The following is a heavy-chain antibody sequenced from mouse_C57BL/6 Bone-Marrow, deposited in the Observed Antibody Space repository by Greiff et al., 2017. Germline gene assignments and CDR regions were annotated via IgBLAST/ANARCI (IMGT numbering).Heavy chain of an antibody. CDR2: INPNNGGT. D-gene: IGHD1-1*01. V-gene: IGHV1-18*01. CDR1: GYTFTDYN. Sequence: VQLQQSGPELVKPGASVKIPCKASGYTFTDYNMDWVKQSHGKSLEWIGDINPNNGGTIYNQKFKGKATLTVDKSSSTAYMELSSLTSEDAAVYYCSRWDGCSRPWYYDVWVTGTTVTVSS. CDR3: SRWDGCSRPWYYDV. J-gene: IGHJ1*03.